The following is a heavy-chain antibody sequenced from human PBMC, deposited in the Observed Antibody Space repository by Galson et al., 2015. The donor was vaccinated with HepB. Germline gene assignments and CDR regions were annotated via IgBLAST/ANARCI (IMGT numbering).Heavy chain of an antibody. CDR2: ISGSGGST. D-gene: IGHD3-22*01. Sequence: SLRLSCAASGFTFSSYAMSWVRQAPGKGLEWVSAISGSGGSTYYADSVKGRFTISRDNSKNTLYLQMNSLRAEDTAVYYCARAELYDSSGYYPAGYWGQGTLVTVSS. CDR3: ARAELYDSSGYYPAGY. V-gene: IGHV3-23*01. CDR1: GFTFSSYA. J-gene: IGHJ4*02.